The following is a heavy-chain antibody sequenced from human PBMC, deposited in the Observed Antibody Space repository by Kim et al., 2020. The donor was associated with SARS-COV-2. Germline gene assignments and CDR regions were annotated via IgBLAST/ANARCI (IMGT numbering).Heavy chain of an antibody. Sequence: SETLSLTCTVSGGSISSYYWSWIRQPPGKGLEWIGYIYYSGSTNYNPSLKSRVTISVDTSTNQFSLKLSSVTAADTAVYYCARLYCSSTSCYQNWFDPWGQGTLVTVSS. J-gene: IGHJ5*02. D-gene: IGHD2-2*01. CDR3: ARLYCSSTSCYQNWFDP. CDR2: IYYSGST. V-gene: IGHV4-59*08. CDR1: GGSISSYY.